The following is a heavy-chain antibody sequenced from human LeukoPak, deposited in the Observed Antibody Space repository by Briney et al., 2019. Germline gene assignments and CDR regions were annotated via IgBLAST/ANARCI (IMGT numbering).Heavy chain of an antibody. J-gene: IGHJ4*02. CDR2: ICCAGST. CDR1: VCSRTTDY. Sequence: SEPLSLTCTISVCSRTTDYWSCLRQPPGQGLECIRDICCAGSTNYNPSFKSRVTISVDTSKNQFSLKLSSVTAADTAVYYCARLYPYYYEDSAYSGYFDYWGQGTLVTVSS. D-gene: IGHD3-22*01. V-gene: IGHV4-59*01. CDR3: ARLYPYYYEDSAYSGYFDY.